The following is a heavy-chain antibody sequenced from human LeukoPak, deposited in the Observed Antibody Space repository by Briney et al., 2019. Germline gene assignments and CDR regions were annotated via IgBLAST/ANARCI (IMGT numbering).Heavy chain of an antibody. CDR1: GFTFSSYG. D-gene: IGHD6-6*01. Sequence: PGGSLRLSCAASGFTFSSYGMHWVRQAPGKGLEWVAVISYDGSNKYYADSVKGRFTISRDNSKNTLYLQMNSLTPEDTAVYYCVKGLDYSSSQMDSWGQGTLVTVSS. CDR3: VKGLDYSSSQMDS. J-gene: IGHJ4*02. CDR2: ISYDGSNK. V-gene: IGHV3-30*18.